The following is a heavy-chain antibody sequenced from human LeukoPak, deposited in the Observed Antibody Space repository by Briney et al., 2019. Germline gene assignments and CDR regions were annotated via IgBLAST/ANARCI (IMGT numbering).Heavy chain of an antibody. CDR3: ARIGVRYVSSGPFDY. J-gene: IGHJ4*02. D-gene: IGHD3-22*01. CDR2: INPSGGST. Sequence: ASVKVSCKASGYTFTSYYMHWVRQAPGQGLEWMGIINPSGGSTSYAQKFQGRVTMTRDTSTSTVYMELSSLRSEDTAVYYCARIGVRYVSSGPFDYWVQGTLVTVSS. CDR1: GYTFTSYY. V-gene: IGHV1-46*01.